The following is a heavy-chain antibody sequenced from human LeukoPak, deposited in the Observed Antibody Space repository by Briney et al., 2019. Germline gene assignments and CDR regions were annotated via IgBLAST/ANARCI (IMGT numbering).Heavy chain of an antibody. Sequence: ASVKVSCKASGGTFSSYAISWVRQAPGQGLEWMGGIIPIFGTANHAQKFQGRVTITTDESTSTAYMELSSLRSEDTAVYYCAREIQLVSASRYYYYMDVWGKGTTVTVSS. V-gene: IGHV1-69*05. D-gene: IGHD3-10*01. CDR1: GGTFSSYA. J-gene: IGHJ6*03. CDR3: AREIQLVSASRYYYYMDV. CDR2: IIPIFGTA.